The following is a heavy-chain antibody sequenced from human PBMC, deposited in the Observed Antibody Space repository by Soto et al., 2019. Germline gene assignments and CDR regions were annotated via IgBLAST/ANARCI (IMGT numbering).Heavy chain of an antibody. D-gene: IGHD3-16*01. Sequence: ASVKVSCKASGYTFTSYGISWVRQAPGQGLEWMGWISAYNGNTNYAQKLQGRVTMTADTSTSTAYMELRSLRSDDTAVYYCARGITFGGVFNGMDVWGQGTTVTVSS. CDR2: ISAYNGNT. CDR1: GYTFTSYG. J-gene: IGHJ6*02. CDR3: ARGITFGGVFNGMDV. V-gene: IGHV1-18*01.